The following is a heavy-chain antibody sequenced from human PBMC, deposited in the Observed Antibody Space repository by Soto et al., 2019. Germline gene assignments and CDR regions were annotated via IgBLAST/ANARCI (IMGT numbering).Heavy chain of an antibody. V-gene: IGHV5-51*01. D-gene: IGHD3-22*01. CDR1: GYSFTSYW. Sequence: PGESLKISCKGSGYSFTSYWIGWVRQMPGKGLEWMGIIFPADSDTRYSPSFQGQVTISADKSISTAYLQWSSLKASDTAMYYCSSTYYYDSSGYYYFDYWGQGTLVTVSS. J-gene: IGHJ4*02. CDR3: SSTYYYDSSGYYYFDY. CDR2: IFPADSDT.